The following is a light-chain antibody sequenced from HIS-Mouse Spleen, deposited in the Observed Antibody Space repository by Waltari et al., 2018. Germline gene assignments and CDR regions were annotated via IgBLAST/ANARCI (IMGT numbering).Light chain of an antibody. V-gene: IGLV2-11*01. CDR1: SSDVGGYNY. CDR3: CSYAGSYTLV. Sequence: QSALTQPRSVSGSPGQSVTISCTGTSSDVGGYNYVSWYQQHPGKAPQLRLYDVRKRPSGVPDRFSGSKSGNTASLTISGLQAEDEADYYCCSYAGSYTLVFGGGTKLTVL. J-gene: IGLJ2*01. CDR2: DVR.